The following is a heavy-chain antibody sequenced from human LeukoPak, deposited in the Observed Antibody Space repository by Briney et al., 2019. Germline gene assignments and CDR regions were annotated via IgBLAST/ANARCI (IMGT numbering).Heavy chain of an antibody. Sequence: PGGSLRLSCAASGFTFSSYAMSWVRQAPGKGLEWVSAISGSGGSTYYADSVKGRFTISRDNSKNTLYLQMNSLRAEDTAVYYCAKVRAGSPSELSYFDYWGQGTLVTVSS. CDR3: AKVRAGSPSELSYFDY. CDR2: ISGSGGST. CDR1: GFTFSSYA. D-gene: IGHD1-26*01. V-gene: IGHV3-23*01. J-gene: IGHJ4*02.